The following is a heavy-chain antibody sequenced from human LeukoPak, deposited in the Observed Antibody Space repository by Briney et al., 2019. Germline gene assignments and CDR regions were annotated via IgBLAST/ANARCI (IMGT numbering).Heavy chain of an antibody. D-gene: IGHD3-22*01. V-gene: IGHV3-33*06. Sequence: GGSLALSCAASGFTFNTYGMHWVRQAPGKGLEWVAVIWYDGSNKYYADSVKGRFTISRDNSKNTLYLQMNSLRAEDSAVYYCAKVPGPYYDSSGYHMHYWGQGTLVTVSS. CDR1: GFTFNTYG. CDR2: IWYDGSNK. CDR3: AKVPGPYYDSSGYHMHY. J-gene: IGHJ4*02.